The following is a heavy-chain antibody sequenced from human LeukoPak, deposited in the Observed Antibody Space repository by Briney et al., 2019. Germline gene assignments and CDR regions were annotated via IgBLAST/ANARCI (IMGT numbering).Heavy chain of an antibody. J-gene: IGHJ3*02. CDR1: GYSISSGYY. Sequence: SETLSLTCTVSGYSISSGYYWGWIRQPPGKGLEWIGSIYHSGSTYYNPSLKSRVTISVDTSKNQFSLKLSSVTAADTAVYYCARERDGYNLNDAFDIWGQGTMVTVSS. V-gene: IGHV4-38-2*02. D-gene: IGHD5-24*01. CDR2: IYHSGST. CDR3: ARERDGYNLNDAFDI.